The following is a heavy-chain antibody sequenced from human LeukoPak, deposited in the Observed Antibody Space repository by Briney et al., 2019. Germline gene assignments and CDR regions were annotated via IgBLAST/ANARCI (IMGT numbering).Heavy chain of an antibody. D-gene: IGHD3-10*01. J-gene: IGHJ6*02. CDR3: ARNLRPGSSYGYYYGMDV. V-gene: IGHV3-7*01. CDR1: GFTFSSHW. CDR2: IKQDGSEK. Sequence: GGSLRLSCAASGFTFSSHWLSWVRQAAGKGLEWVANIKQDGSEKYYVDSVKGRFTISRDNDKNSLYLQMNSLRAEDTAVYYCARNLRPGSSYGYYYGMDVWGQGTTVTVSS.